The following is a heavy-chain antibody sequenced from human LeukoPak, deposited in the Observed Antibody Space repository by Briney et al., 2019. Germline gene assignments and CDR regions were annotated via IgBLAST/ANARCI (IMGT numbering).Heavy chain of an antibody. CDR1: GFTFSTYW. CDR2: INQHASEK. J-gene: IGHJ4*02. Sequence: GGSLRLSCAASGFTFSTYWMTWVRQAPGKGLEWVATINQHASEKYYMDSVKGRFTVSRDNAKDSLNLQMDSLRAEDTAVYFCARDGGHYGDLDYWGQGTLVTVSS. V-gene: IGHV3-7*01. D-gene: IGHD4-17*01. CDR3: ARDGGHYGDLDY.